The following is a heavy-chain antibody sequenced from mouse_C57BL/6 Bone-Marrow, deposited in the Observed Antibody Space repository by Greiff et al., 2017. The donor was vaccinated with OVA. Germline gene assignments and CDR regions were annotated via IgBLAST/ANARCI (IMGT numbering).Heavy chain of an antibody. CDR1: GYTFTSYW. J-gene: IGHJ2*01. D-gene: IGHD2-3*01. Sequence: VQLKQPGAELVRPGSSVKLSCKASGYTFTSYWMHWVKQRPIQGLEWIGNIDPSDSETPYNQKFKDKATLTVDKSSSTAYMQLSSLTSEDSAVYYCARSWLLNFDYWGQGTTLTVSS. CDR2: IDPSDSET. CDR3: ARSWLLNFDY. V-gene: IGHV1-52*01.